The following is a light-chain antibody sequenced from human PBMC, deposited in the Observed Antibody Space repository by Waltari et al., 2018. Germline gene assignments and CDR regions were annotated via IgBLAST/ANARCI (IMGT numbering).Light chain of an antibody. CDR3: SVSYSGHVI. V-gene: IGLV7-46*01. CDR2: DTS. CDR1: TGAVTSGQF. J-gene: IGLJ2*01. Sequence: QVVVTQEPSLTVSPGGTVTLTCGSSTGAVTSGQFPYWFLQKPGQAPRTRVYDTSNKHSWTPARFSGSLLGGKAALTLSGAQPEDEAEYYCSVSYSGHVIFGGGTKLTVL.